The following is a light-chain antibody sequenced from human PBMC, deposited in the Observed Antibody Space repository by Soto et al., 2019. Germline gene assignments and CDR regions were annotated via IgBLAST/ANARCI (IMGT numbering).Light chain of an antibody. CDR2: GAS. Sequence: IVITQSPATLSVSPGERATLSCRASQSVSSNLAWYQLKHGQAPRLLIYGASGRATGIPDRFSGSGSGTDLTITISSLHPEDFAVYVCQQYGYSPRTFGQGTKVDIK. J-gene: IGKJ1*01. V-gene: IGKV3D-15*02. CDR3: QQYGYSPRT. CDR1: QSVSSN.